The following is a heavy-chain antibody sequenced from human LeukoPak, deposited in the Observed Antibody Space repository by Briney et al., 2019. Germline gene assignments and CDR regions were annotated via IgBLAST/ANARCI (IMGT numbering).Heavy chain of an antibody. V-gene: IGHV4-39*01. CDR3: AGQPPTYYQDSSGYHAYYYFMDV. J-gene: IGHJ6*03. CDR2: IYYSGST. CDR1: GGSISSSSYY. D-gene: IGHD3-22*01. Sequence: SETLSLTCTVSGGSISSSSYYWGWIRQPPGKGLEWIGSIYYSGSTYYNPSLKSRVTISVDTSKNQFSLKLSSVTAADTAVYYCAGQPPTYYQDSSGYHAYYYFMDVWGTGTAVTISS.